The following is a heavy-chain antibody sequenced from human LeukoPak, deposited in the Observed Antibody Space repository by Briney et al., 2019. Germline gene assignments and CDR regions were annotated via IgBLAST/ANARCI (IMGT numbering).Heavy chain of an antibody. CDR2: INHSGST. CDR3: ARANYYDSSGTNDY. D-gene: IGHD3-22*01. CDR1: GGSFSGYY. Sequence: PSETLSLTCAVYGGSFSGYYWSWIRQPPGKGLEWIGEINHSGSTNYNPSLKSRVTISVDTSKNQFSLKLSSVTAADTAVYYCARANYYDSSGTNDYWGQGTLVTVSS. V-gene: IGHV4-34*01. J-gene: IGHJ4*02.